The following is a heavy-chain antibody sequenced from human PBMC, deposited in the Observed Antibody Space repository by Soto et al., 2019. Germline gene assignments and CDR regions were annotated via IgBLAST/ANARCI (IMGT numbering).Heavy chain of an antibody. J-gene: IGHJ4*02. CDR3: ARILSGEVGALPY. CDR1: GYTFTGYH. CDR2: IHPNSGGT. D-gene: IGHD1-26*01. Sequence: QVQLVQSGAEVKKPGASVKVSCKTSGYTFTGYHVHWVRQAPGQGLEWMGWIHPNSGGTSYAQKFQGRGTMTRDTANSTAYMELSRLRSDGTAGYYWARILSGEVGALPYWGQGTLVTVSS. V-gene: IGHV1-2*02.